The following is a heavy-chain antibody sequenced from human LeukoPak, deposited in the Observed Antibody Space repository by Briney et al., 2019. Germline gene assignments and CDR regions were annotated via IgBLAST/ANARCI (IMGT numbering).Heavy chain of an antibody. J-gene: IGHJ4*02. CDR3: ARAVGGDGSGSL. D-gene: IGHD3-10*01. Sequence: PSETLSLTCTVSGGSISSGSYYWSWIRQPAGKGLEWIGRIYTSGSTNYNPSLKSRVTISVDTSKNQFSLKLSSVTAADTAVYYCARAVGGDGSGSLWGPGTLVTVSS. CDR2: IYTSGST. V-gene: IGHV4-61*02. CDR1: GGSISSGSYY.